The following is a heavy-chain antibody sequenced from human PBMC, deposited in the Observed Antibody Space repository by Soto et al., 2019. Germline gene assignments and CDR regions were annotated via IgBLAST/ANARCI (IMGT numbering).Heavy chain of an antibody. CDR1: GGYIIDLVCC. CDR2: INHSGST. J-gene: IGHJ4*02. V-gene: IGHV4-34*01. Sequence: SLPMPVTWTVSGGYIIDLVCCRISNSKPPGKGLEWIGYINHSGSTNYNPSLKSRVTISVDTSKNQFSLKLTSVTAADTAVYYCARDKITGLFDYWGQGTLVTVSS. D-gene: IGHD2-8*02. CDR3: ARDKITGLFDY.